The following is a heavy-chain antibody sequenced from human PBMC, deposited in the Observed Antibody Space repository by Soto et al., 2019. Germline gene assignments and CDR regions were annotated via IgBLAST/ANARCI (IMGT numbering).Heavy chain of an antibody. CDR1: GFTFSSYG. D-gene: IGHD5-12*01. Sequence: GGSLRLSCAASGFTFSSYGMHWVRQAPGKGLEWVAVISYDGSNKYYADSVKGRFTISRDNSKNTLYPQMNSLRAEDTAVYYCAKLQYMDIGATIVFGRMDVWGQGTTVTVPS. CDR2: ISYDGSNK. CDR3: AKLQYMDIGATIVFGRMDV. V-gene: IGHV3-30*18. J-gene: IGHJ6*02.